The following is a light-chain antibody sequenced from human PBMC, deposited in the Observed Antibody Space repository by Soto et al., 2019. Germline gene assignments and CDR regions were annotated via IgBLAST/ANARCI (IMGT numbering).Light chain of an antibody. J-gene: IGLJ1*01. CDR1: SSDVGGYND. CDR2: EVS. CDR3: SSFAGRTPYV. Sequence: QSVLTQPPSASGSPGQSVTISCTGTSSDVGGYNDVSWYQQHPGKAPKLMIYEVSKRPSGVPDRFSGSKSGNTASLTVSGLQAEDEADYYCSSFAGRTPYVFGTEPKVTVL. V-gene: IGLV2-8*01.